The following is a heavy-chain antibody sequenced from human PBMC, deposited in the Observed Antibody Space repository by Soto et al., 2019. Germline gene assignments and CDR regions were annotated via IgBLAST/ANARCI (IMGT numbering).Heavy chain of an antibody. CDR3: AREETAWPLAYGLDV. CDR1: GFTFSSYS. J-gene: IGHJ6*02. D-gene: IGHD2-21*02. Sequence: GGSLRLSCAASGFTFSSYSIHWVRQAPGKGLEWVSSIGTRSDVYYADSVKGRFTISRDNAKNSMALQMNSLRAEDTGVYYCAREETAWPLAYGLDVWGQGTTVTVS. V-gene: IGHV3-21*01. CDR2: IGTRSDV.